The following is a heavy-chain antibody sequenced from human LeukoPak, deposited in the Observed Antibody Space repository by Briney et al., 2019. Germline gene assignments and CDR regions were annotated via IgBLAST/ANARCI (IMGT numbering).Heavy chain of an antibody. CDR3: AKDGGAGQLLF. CDR2: ISDSGGNT. CDR1: GFTFSNA. V-gene: IGHV3-23*01. J-gene: IGHJ4*02. Sequence: PGRSLRLSCAASGFTFSNAMSWVRQAPGQGLEGVSGISDSGGNTYYADSVKGRFTISRDNSKNTLYLQMSSVRAEDTAVYYCAKDGGAGQLLFWSQGTLVTVSS. D-gene: IGHD3-16*01.